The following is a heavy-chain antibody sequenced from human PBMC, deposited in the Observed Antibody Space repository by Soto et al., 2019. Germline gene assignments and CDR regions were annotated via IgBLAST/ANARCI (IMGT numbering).Heavy chain of an antibody. CDR2: IWYDGSNK. D-gene: IGHD3-3*01. J-gene: IGHJ3*02. CDR1: GFTFSSYG. V-gene: IGHV3-33*01. CDR3: ARLRITIFGVVNDAFDI. Sequence: QVQLVESGGGVVQPGRSLRLSCAASGFTFSSYGMHWVRQAPGKGLEWVAVIWYDGSNKYYADSVKGRFTISRDNSKNTLYLQMNSLRAEDTAVYYCARLRITIFGVVNDAFDIWGQGTMVTVSS.